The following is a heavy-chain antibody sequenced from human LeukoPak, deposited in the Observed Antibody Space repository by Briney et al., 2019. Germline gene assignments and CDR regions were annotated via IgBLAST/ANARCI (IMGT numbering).Heavy chain of an antibody. CDR1: GFTFSSYA. CDR2: ICDSGGST. CDR3: AKPAPYDYGDFLNWFDP. J-gene: IGHJ5*02. V-gene: IGHV3-23*01. D-gene: IGHD4-17*01. Sequence: PGGSLRLSCAASGFTFSSYAMSWVRQAPGKGLEWVSGICDSGGSTYYADSVKGRFTISRDNSKNTLYLQMNSLRAEDTAVYYCAKPAPYDYGDFLNWFDPWGQGTLVTVSS.